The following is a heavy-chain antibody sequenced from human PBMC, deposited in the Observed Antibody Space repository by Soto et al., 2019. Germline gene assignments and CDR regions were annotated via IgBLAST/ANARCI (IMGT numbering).Heavy chain of an antibody. CDR2: IYYSGST. Sequence: SEILSLTCTVSGGSISSGGYYWSWIRQHPGKGLEWIGYIYYSGSTYYNPSLKSRVTISVDTSKNQFSLKLSSVTAADTAVYYCARWARPTYYYDSSGYDYWGQGTLVTVSP. V-gene: IGHV4-31*03. CDR3: ARWARPTYYYDSSGYDY. CDR1: GGSISSGGYY. D-gene: IGHD3-22*01. J-gene: IGHJ4*02.